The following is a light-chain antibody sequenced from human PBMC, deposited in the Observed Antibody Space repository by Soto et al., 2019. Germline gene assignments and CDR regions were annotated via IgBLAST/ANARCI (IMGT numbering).Light chain of an antibody. Sequence: DIPMTQSPSSLSASVGDRVTITCRASQTISHYLNWYQQKPGKAPKVLIYAASSLQSGVPSRFSGSGSGTDFTLTISSLQPEDFATYYCQQSFSVPLTFGGGTKVEIK. CDR1: QTISHY. CDR2: AAS. J-gene: IGKJ4*01. V-gene: IGKV1-39*01. CDR3: QQSFSVPLT.